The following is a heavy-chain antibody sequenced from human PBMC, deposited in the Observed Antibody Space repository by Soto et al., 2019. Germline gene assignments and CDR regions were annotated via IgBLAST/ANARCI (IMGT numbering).Heavy chain of an antibody. V-gene: IGHV1-69*06. D-gene: IGHD5-18*01. CDR3: ARGNPSTALTRYYFDX. CDR1: GGTFSSYA. J-gene: IGHJ4*02. Sequence: SVKVSSKASGGTFSSYAISWVRQAPGQGLEWMGVIIPSFGTANYEQKFQGRVKITADKSKSTAYMELSSLRSEDTAVYYCARGNPSTALTRYYFDXWGQGTLVT. CDR2: IIPSFGTA.